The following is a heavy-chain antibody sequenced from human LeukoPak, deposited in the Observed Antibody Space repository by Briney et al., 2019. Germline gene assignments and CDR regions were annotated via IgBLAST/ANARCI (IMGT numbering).Heavy chain of an antibody. Sequence: ESGPTLVKPTQTLTLTCSFSGFSLSTSGMRGSWIRQPPGKALEWLARLSWDDDKFYSTSLKTRLTISKDTSKNQVVLTMTDMDHVDTATYYCARLPVGATYYFDYWGQGTLVTVSS. CDR3: ARLPVGATYYFDY. CDR2: LSWDDDK. CDR1: GFSLSTSGMR. V-gene: IGHV2-70*04. D-gene: IGHD1-26*01. J-gene: IGHJ4*02.